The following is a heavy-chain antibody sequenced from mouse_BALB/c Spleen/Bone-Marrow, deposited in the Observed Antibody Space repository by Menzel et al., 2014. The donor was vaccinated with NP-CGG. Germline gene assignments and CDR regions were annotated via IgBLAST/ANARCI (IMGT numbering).Heavy chain of an antibody. CDR2: IYPGDFNT. J-gene: IGHJ4*01. V-gene: IGHV1S56*01. CDR1: GYTFTSFY. Sequence: VQLQQSGPELVKPGASVRISCKASGYTFTSFYTHWVRQRPGQGLEWIGWIYPGDFNTKYNEKFKGKATLTADKSSSTASMQLSSLTSEDSAVYFCARKSQRAYDSMIYWGQGTSVTVSS. CDR3: ARKSQRAYDSMIY. D-gene: IGHD2-4*01.